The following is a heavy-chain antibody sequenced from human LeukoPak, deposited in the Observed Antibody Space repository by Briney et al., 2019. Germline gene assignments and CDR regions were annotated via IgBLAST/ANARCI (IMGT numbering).Heavy chain of an antibody. CDR1: GFTFSSYW. J-gene: IGHJ4*02. CDR3: ARDEGYYYDGSGYYLFDY. D-gene: IGHD3-22*01. V-gene: IGHV3-7*01. Sequence: GGSLRLSCAASGFTFSSYWMSWVRQAPGKGLEWVANIKQDGSEKYYVDSVKGRFTISRDNAKNSLYLQMNSLRAEDTAVYYCARDEGYYYDGSGYYLFDYWGQGTLVTVSS. CDR2: IKQDGSEK.